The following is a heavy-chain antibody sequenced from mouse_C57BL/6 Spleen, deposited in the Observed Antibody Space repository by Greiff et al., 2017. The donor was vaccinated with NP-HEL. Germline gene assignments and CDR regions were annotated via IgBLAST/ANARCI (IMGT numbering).Heavy chain of an antibody. CDR2: IHPNSGST. Sequence: QVQLKQSGAELVKPGASVKLSCKASGYTFTSYWMHWVKQRPGQGLEWIGMIHPNSGSTNYNEKFKSKATLTVDKSSSTAYMQLSSLTSEDSAVYYCASRDGYYPYAMDYWGQGTSVTVSS. CDR3: ASRDGYYPYAMDY. V-gene: IGHV1-64*01. J-gene: IGHJ4*01. D-gene: IGHD2-3*01. CDR1: GYTFTSYW.